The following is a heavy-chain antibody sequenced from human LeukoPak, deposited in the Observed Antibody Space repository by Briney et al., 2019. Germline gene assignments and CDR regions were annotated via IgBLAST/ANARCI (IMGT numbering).Heavy chain of an antibody. Sequence: PSETLSLTCTVSGGSISSSSYYWGWIRQPPGKGLEWIGSIYYSGSTYYNPSLKSRVTISVDTSKNQFSLKLSSVTAADTAVYYCARLRIAAAGFLDYWGQGTLVTVSS. D-gene: IGHD6-13*01. CDR1: GGSISSSSYY. J-gene: IGHJ4*02. CDR3: ARLRIAAAGFLDY. V-gene: IGHV4-39*01. CDR2: IYYSGST.